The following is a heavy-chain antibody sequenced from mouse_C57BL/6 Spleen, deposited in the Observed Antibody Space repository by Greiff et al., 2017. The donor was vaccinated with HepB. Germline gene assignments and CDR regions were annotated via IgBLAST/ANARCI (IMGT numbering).Heavy chain of an antibody. Sequence: EVMLVESGGGLVKPGGSLKLSCAASGFTFSDYGMHWVRQAPEKGLEWVAYISSGSSTIYYEDTVKGRFTISRDNAKNTLFLQMTSLRSEDTAMYYCASRSYDMDYWGQGTSVTVSS. CDR2: ISSGSSTI. V-gene: IGHV5-17*01. CDR3: ASRSYDMDY. CDR1: GFTFSDYG. J-gene: IGHJ4*01.